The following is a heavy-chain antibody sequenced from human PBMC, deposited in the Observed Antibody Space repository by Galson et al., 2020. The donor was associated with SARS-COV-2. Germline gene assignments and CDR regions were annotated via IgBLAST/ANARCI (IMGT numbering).Heavy chain of an antibody. CDR1: GGSISSGGYY. Sequence: TLSLTCTVSGGSISSGGYYWRWIRQHPGKGLEWIGYIYYSGSTSYNPSLKSLLTISVDTSKNQFSLNLRSVSAADTAVYYCARTQVVRGWYDAFDIWGQGTMVTVSS. J-gene: IGHJ3*02. CDR2: IYYSGST. V-gene: IGHV4-31*01. D-gene: IGHD6-19*01. CDR3: ARTQVVRGWYDAFDI.